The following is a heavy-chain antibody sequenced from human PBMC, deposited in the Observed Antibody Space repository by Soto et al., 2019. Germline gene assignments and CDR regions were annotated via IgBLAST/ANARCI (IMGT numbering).Heavy chain of an antibody. V-gene: IGHV1-69*08. D-gene: IGHD2-2*01. CDR3: AREDRDRETGLVPAAIDGMDV. J-gene: IGHJ6*02. CDR2: IIPMFGIA. CDR1: GGTFSRYS. Sequence: QVQLVQSGAEVKKPGSSVKVSCKASGGTFSRYSITWVRQAPGHGLEWIGRIIPMFGIASYAQKFQGRATITADESTSTAYMELSSLRSDDTAVYYCAREDRDRETGLVPAAIDGMDVWGQGTTVTVSS.